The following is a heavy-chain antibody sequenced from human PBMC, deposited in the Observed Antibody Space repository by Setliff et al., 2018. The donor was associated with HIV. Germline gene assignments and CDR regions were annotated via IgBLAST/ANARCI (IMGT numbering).Heavy chain of an antibody. CDR2: ISGYNGNT. CDR3: ARARDNGDYYYYYYMDV. CDR1: GYTFSRYG. D-gene: IGHD2-8*01. Sequence: GASVKVSCKASGYTFSRYGISWVRQAPGQGLEWMGWISGYNGNTKYVQKFQGRVTITADKSTTTSYMELSSLRSEDTAVYYCARARDNGDYYYYYYMDVWGKGTTVTVSS. J-gene: IGHJ6*03. V-gene: IGHV1-18*01.